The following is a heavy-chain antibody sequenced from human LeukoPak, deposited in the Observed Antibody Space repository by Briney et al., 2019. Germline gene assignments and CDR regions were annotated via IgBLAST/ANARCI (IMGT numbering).Heavy chain of an antibody. CDR3: ARDPAEVAATADAFDI. J-gene: IGHJ3*02. D-gene: IGHD2-15*01. V-gene: IGHV3-48*04. CDR2: ISSSSSII. Sequence: GGSLRLSCAASGFTFSSYSMNWVRQAPGKGLEWVSYISSSSSIIYYADSVKGRFTISRDNAKNSLYLQMNSLRAEDTAVYYCARDPAEVAATADAFDIWGQGTMVTVSS. CDR1: GFTFSSYS.